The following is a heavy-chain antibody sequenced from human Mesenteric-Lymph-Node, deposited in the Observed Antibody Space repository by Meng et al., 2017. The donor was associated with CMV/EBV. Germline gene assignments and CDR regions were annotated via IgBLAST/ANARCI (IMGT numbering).Heavy chain of an antibody. Sequence: GESLKISCAASGFTFSSYGMHWIRHSPGKGLEWVALIWYDGSSKYYADSVKGRLTISRDNSKNTLYLQMNSLRAEDTAVYYCAKDRRWLLSPSYSYFDYWGQGTLVTVSS. J-gene: IGHJ4*02. D-gene: IGHD3-3*01. CDR3: AKDRRWLLSPSYSYFDY. CDR2: IWYDGSSK. CDR1: GFTFSSYG. V-gene: IGHV3-30*02.